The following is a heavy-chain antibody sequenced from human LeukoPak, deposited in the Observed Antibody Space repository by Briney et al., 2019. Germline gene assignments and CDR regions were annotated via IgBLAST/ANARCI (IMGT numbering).Heavy chain of an antibody. CDR1: GGSISSYY. Sequence: SETLSLTCTVAGGSISSYYWSWIRQPPGKGLEWIGYIYYSGSTNYNPSLKSRVTISVDTSKNQFSLKLSSVTAADTAVYYCARKSTDGYNEGLDYWGQGTLVTVSS. CDR2: IYYSGST. CDR3: ARKSTDGYNEGLDY. V-gene: IGHV4-59*01. J-gene: IGHJ4*02. D-gene: IGHD5-24*01.